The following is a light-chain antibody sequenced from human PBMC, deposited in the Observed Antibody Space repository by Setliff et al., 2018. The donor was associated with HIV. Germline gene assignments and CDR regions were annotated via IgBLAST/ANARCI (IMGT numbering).Light chain of an antibody. Sequence: QSVLTQPPSASGTPGQRVTISCSGSSSNIGVNSVTWYQQFPGTAPKLLMYSNNQRPSGVADRFSGSKSGTSASLAISGLQSEDEADYYCAAWDDSLSEPFYVFGTGTKVTVL. V-gene: IGLV1-44*01. CDR3: AAWDDSLSEPFYV. CDR1: SSNIGVNS. CDR2: SNN. J-gene: IGLJ1*01.